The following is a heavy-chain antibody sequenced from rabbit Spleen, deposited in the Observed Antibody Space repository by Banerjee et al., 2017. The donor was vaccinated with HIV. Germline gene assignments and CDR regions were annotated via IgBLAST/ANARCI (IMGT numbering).Heavy chain of an antibody. V-gene: IGHV1S45*01. Sequence: QEQLVESGGGLGHLTGSLTLLFKASGLSFGDRDVLCWVSQAPGKGLEWIACINAATGKPVYATWAKGRFTISRTSSTTVTLRMTSLTAADRAAYFCARDLVGVIGWNFYLWGQGTLVTVS. D-gene: IGHD1-1*01. J-gene: IGHJ3*01. CDR1: GLSFGDRDV. CDR2: INAATGKP. CDR3: ARDLVGVIGWNFYL.